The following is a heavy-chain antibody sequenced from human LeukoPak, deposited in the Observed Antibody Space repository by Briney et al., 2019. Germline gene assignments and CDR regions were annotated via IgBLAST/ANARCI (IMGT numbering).Heavy chain of an antibody. CDR1: GFTVSSNY. J-gene: IGHJ6*02. Sequence: GGSLRLSCAASGFTVSSNYMSWVRQAPGKGLEWVSVIYSGGSTYYADSVKGRFTISRDNSKNTLYLQMNSLRAEDTAVYYCARDSDYGDYYYGMDVWGQGTTVNVSS. CDR2: IYSGGST. V-gene: IGHV3-66*01. D-gene: IGHD4-17*01. CDR3: ARDSDYGDYYYGMDV.